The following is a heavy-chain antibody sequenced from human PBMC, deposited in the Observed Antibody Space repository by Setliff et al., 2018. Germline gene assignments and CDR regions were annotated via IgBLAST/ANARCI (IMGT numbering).Heavy chain of an antibody. CDR2: INPDSGDT. CDR1: GYTFTSYD. J-gene: IGHJ4*02. Sequence: GASVKVSCKASGYTFTSYDINWVRQVTGQGLEWMGRINPDSGDTDYAQKFQGRVTMTRDTSTSTVYMELSSLRSEDTAVYYCAREAKRNVVVVVAATPVYWGQGTLVHRLL. D-gene: IGHD2-15*01. V-gene: IGHV1-8*01. CDR3: AREAKRNVVVVVAATPVY.